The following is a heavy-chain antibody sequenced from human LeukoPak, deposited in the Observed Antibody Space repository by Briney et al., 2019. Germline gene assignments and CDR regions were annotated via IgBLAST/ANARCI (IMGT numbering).Heavy chain of an antibody. CDR2: IYHNGNT. V-gene: IGHV4-39*07. J-gene: IGHJ4*02. Sequence: PSQTLSLTCTVSGGSLSSGGYYWGWIRQPPGKGLEWIGNIYHNGNTYYNPSLKSRVTISVDTSKKQCSLELRTATAADKAVYYCARIEAVTRGYNHAYYFDYWGQGTLVTVSS. CDR3: ARIEAVTRGYNHAYYFDY. D-gene: IGHD5-18*01. CDR1: GGSLSSGGYY.